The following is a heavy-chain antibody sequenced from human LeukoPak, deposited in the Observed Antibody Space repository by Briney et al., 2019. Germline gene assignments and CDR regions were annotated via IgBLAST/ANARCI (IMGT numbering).Heavy chain of an antibody. V-gene: IGHV3-21*04. Sequence: GGSLRLSCAASGFTFSSYSMNWVRQAPGKGLEWVSSISSSSSYIYYADSVKGRFTISRDNAKNSLYLQMNSLRPEDTAFYYCTKDQNFDSSGSSLDYWGQGTLVTVSS. CDR3: TKDQNFDSSGSSLDY. CDR2: ISSSSSYI. J-gene: IGHJ4*02. CDR1: GFTFSSYS. D-gene: IGHD3-22*01.